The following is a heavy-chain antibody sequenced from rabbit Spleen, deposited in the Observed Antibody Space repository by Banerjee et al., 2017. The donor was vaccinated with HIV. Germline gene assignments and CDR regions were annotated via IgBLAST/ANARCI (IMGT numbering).Heavy chain of an antibody. Sequence: QEQVKETGGGLVQPGGSLTLSCTASGFSFNNGYDMCWVRQAPGKGLEWIACIYAATGKPVYATWAKGRFTISRTSSTTVTLRMTSLTAADRATYFCARDLVGVIGWNFYLWGPGTLVTVS. CDR2: IYAATGKP. D-gene: IGHD1-1*01. CDR1: GFSFNNGYD. J-gene: IGHJ4*01. V-gene: IGHV1S45*01. CDR3: ARDLVGVIGWNFYL.